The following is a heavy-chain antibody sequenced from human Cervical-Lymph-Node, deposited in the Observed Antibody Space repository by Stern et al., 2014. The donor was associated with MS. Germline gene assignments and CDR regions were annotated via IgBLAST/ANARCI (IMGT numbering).Heavy chain of an antibody. CDR2: IILLFGTT. Sequence: VQLVESGAEVKKPGSSVKVSCKDSGGTFTRHAFGWVRQAPGQGLGGMGGIILLFGTTDYTQQFQARVTIPADESTSTVYMELSSLRSDDTAVYFCARGGRDYFYYYYGMDAWGQGTTVTVSS. CDR3: ARGGRDYFYYYYGMDA. D-gene: IGHD2/OR15-2a*01. V-gene: IGHV1-69*01. J-gene: IGHJ6*02. CDR1: GGTFTRHA.